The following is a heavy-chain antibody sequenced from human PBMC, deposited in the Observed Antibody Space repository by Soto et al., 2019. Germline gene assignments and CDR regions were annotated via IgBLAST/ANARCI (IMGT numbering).Heavy chain of an antibody. CDR2: INPKFGDT. V-gene: IGHV1-2*02. CDR1: GYPFTAYH. CDR3: ARNMDYYYGRGSGNGHGV. D-gene: IGHD3-10*02. Sequence: QVQLVQSGAEVKEPGDSVRVSCEASGYPFTAYHIHWVRQAPGQGLEWMGWINPKFGDTTYAQDFQGRVSMTRDMSISTVYRELSRLTSDDTAIYYCARNMDYYYGRGSGNGHGVWGQGNTVTVFS. J-gene: IGHJ6*02.